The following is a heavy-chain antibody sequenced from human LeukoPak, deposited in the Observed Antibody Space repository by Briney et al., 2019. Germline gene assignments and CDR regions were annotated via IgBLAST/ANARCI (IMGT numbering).Heavy chain of an antibody. Sequence: PSETLSLTCTVSGGSISSGSYYWSWIRQPAGTGLEWIGRIYTSGSTNYNPSLKSRVTISVDTSKNQFSLKLSSVTAADTAVYNCAREIGRGTGTFDYWGQGTLVTVSS. V-gene: IGHV4-61*02. CDR1: GGSISSGSYY. CDR2: IYTSGST. D-gene: IGHD3-10*01. CDR3: AREIGRGTGTFDY. J-gene: IGHJ4*02.